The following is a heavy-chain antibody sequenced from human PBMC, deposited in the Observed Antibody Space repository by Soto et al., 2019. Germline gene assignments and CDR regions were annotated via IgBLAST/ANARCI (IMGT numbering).Heavy chain of an antibody. CDR3: ARGDSSGYLDY. Sequence: SETLSLTCTVSGGSISSGDYYWSWIRQPPGKGLEWIGYIYYSGSSYYNPSLKSRVTISVDTSKNQFSLKLSSVTAADTAVYYCARGDSSGYLDYWGQGTLVTVSS. D-gene: IGHD3-22*01. CDR1: GGSISSGDYY. CDR2: IYYSGSS. V-gene: IGHV4-30-4*01. J-gene: IGHJ4*02.